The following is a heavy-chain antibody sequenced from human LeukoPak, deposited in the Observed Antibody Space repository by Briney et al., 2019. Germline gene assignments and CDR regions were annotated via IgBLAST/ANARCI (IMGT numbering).Heavy chain of an antibody. Sequence: GRSLRLSCAASGFTFDDYAMHWVRQAPGKGLEWVSGISWNSGSIGYADSVKGRFTISRDNAKNSLYLQINSLGPEDTAVYFCARDPYSGNYGSYYYYYMDVWGKGTTVTVSS. CDR2: ISWNSGSI. J-gene: IGHJ6*03. V-gene: IGHV3-9*01. D-gene: IGHD3-22*01. CDR1: GFTFDDYA. CDR3: ARDPYSGNYGSYYYYYMDV.